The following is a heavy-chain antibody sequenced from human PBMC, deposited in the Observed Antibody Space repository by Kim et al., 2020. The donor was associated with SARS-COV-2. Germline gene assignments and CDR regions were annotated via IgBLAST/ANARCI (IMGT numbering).Heavy chain of an antibody. Sequence: ASVKVSCKASGYTFTTYAIQWVRQAPGQGLEWLGWINPTRGNTKYSDTFQGRITITRDTFARTAYMELSSLRPEDTAVYYCARSVAIMPPGMDVWGQGTT. D-gene: IGHD2-21*01. V-gene: IGHV1-3*01. CDR3: ARSVAIMPPGMDV. J-gene: IGHJ6*02. CDR2: INPTRGNT. CDR1: GYTFTTYA.